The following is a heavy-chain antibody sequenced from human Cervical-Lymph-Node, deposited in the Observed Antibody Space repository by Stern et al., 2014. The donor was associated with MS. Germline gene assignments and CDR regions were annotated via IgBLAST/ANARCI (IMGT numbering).Heavy chain of an antibody. Sequence: QVPLVQSGAEVKEPGASVKVSCKASGYPFSDYYLHWVRQSPGQGLEWLGWFSPKSGGINFAQKLQGRVTMTSDTSSATAYMELTRLRSDDTAVYYCARRVAAAGTHYYGLFGHWGQGTLVTVSS. CDR1: GYPFSDYY. CDR3: ARRVAAAGTHYYGLFGH. CDR2: FSPKSGGI. J-gene: IGHJ4*02. V-gene: IGHV1-2*02. D-gene: IGHD6-13*01.